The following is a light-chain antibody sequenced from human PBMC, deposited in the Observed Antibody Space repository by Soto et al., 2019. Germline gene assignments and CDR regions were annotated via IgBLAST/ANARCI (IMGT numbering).Light chain of an antibody. V-gene: IGLV1-40*01. CDR2: TDY. CDR1: SSNIGAGHD. CDR3: ASWDDSLNGGV. Sequence: QSVLTQPPSVSGAPGQSVTISCTGSSSNIGAGHDVHWYQQFPGTAPKVLIYTDYERPSGVPDRFSGSKSGTSASLAISGLQSEDEADYFCASWDDSLNGGVFGGGTKLTVL. J-gene: IGLJ3*02.